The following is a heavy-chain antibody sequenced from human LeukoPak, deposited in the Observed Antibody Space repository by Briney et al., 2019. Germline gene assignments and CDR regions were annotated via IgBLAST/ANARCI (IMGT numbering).Heavy chain of an antibody. J-gene: IGHJ4*02. CDR1: GGSISSGGYY. Sequence: PSETLSLTCTVSGGSISSGGYYWNWIRQHPGKGLEWIGYIYYSGSTYYNPSLKSRVTISVDTSKNQFSLKLSSVTAADTAVYYCARASSDYGDYYFDHWGQGTLVTVSS. D-gene: IGHD4-17*01. CDR2: IYYSGST. CDR3: ARASSDYGDYYFDH. V-gene: IGHV4-31*03.